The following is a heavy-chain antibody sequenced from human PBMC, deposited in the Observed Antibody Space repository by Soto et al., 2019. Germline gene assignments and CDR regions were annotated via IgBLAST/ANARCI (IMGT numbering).Heavy chain of an antibody. Sequence: GGSLRLSCAASGFTFSSYAMHWVRQAPGKGLEWVAVISYDGSNKYYADSVKGRFTISRDNSKNTLYLQMNSLRAEDTAVYYCAKVIAYSSSWYYYGMDVWGQGTTVTVSS. CDR1: GFTFSSYA. J-gene: IGHJ6*02. CDR3: AKVIAYSSSWYYYGMDV. V-gene: IGHV3-30-3*01. D-gene: IGHD6-13*01. CDR2: ISYDGSNK.